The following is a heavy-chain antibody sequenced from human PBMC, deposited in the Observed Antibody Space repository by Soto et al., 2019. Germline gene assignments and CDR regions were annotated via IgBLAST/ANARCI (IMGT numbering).Heavy chain of an antibody. V-gene: IGHV1-69*01. CDR3: VRFTSMVRGVIDNWFDP. J-gene: IGHJ5*02. CDR1: GGTFSSYA. Sequence: QVPLVQSGAEVKKPGSSVTVSCKASGGTFSSYAIHWVRQAPGQGLEWMGGIIPMYGPAKYAQRFQGRVTITADESTTTVYMELTSLTSQDTAVYYCVRFTSMVRGVIDNWFDPWGHGTLVTVSS. D-gene: IGHD3-10*01. CDR2: IIPMYGPA.